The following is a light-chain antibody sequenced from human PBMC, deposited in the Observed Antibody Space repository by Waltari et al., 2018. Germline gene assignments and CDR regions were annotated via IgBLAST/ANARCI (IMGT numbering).Light chain of an antibody. J-gene: IGKJ3*01. Sequence: DIVMTQSPDSLAVFLGARATITCKSSQRVLYSSNNKNYLTWYQKKPGQPPKLLIYWASTRESGVPDRFSGSGSGTDFTLTISSLQAEDVAVYYCQQYYNTPFTFGPGTKVDV. CDR3: QQYYNTPFT. CDR2: WAS. V-gene: IGKV4-1*01. CDR1: QRVLYSSNNKNY.